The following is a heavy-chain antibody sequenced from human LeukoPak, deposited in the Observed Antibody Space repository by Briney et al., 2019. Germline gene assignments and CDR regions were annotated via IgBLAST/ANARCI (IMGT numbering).Heavy chain of an antibody. CDR2: IYYSGST. J-gene: IGHJ5*02. V-gene: IGHV4-39*01. CDR1: GGSISSSSYY. D-gene: IGHD3-10*01. Sequence: SETLSLTCTVSGGSISSSSYYWGWIRQPPGKGLEWIGNIYYSGSTYYNPSLKSRVTISLDTSKNQFSLKLSSVTAADTAVYYCARLERQLLWFGASPRKNWFDPWGQGTLVTVSS. CDR3: ARLERQLLWFGASPRKNWFDP.